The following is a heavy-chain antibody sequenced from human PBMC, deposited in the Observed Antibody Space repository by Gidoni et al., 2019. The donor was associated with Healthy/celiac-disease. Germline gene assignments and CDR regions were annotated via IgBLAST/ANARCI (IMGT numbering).Heavy chain of an antibody. CDR2: IYPGDADT. Sequence: EVQLVQSGAEVKTPGESLKISCKGSGYSFTSYWLGWVRQMPGKGLEWMGIIYPGDADTRYSPAFQGQVTIAADKSISTAYLQWSSLKASDTAMYYCARHIIPLDYDFWSGYYSYYYYYGMDVWGQGTTVTVSS. V-gene: IGHV5-51*01. CDR1: GYSFTSYW. J-gene: IGHJ6*02. CDR3: ARHIIPLDYDFWSGYYSYYYYYGMDV. D-gene: IGHD3-3*01.